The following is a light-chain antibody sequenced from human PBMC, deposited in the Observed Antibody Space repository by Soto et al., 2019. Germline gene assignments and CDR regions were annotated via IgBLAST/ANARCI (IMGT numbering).Light chain of an antibody. CDR1: QDISNY. CDR3: QQYDNLPPYT. Sequence: DIQMTQSPSSLSASVGDRVTITCQASQDISNYLHWYQQKPGKAPKLLIYDASNLETGVPSRFSGSGSWTDFTFTISSLQPEDIATYYCQQYDNLPPYTFGQGTKLEIK. J-gene: IGKJ2*01. CDR2: DAS. V-gene: IGKV1-33*01.